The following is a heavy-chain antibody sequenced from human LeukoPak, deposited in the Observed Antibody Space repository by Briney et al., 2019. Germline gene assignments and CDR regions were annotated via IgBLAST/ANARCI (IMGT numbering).Heavy chain of an antibody. CDR2: LSGGGGST. Sequence: GGSLRLSCAASGFTFSSYAMSWVRQAPGKGLDWVSGLSGGGGSTYYADSVKGRFTISSDNSKNTLYLQMNSLRAEDTAVYYCARTGYCSSTSCSAGFDPWGQGTLVTVSS. CDR3: ARTGYCSSTSCSAGFDP. D-gene: IGHD2-2*01. V-gene: IGHV3-23*01. J-gene: IGHJ5*02. CDR1: GFTFSSYA.